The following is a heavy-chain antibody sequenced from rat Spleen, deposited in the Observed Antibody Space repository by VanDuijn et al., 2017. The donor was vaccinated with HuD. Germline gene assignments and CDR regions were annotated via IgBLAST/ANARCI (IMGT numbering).Heavy chain of an antibody. CDR3: GRHGRGKTTYYYVMDA. J-gene: IGHJ4*01. CDR1: GFTFNNYY. V-gene: IGHV5S11*01. CDR2: ISTGGGNT. Sequence: EVQLVESGGGLVQPGRSLKLSCAASGFTFNNYYMAWVRQAPTKGLEWVASISTGGGNTYYPDSVKGRFTISRDSAQNTLYLQMNSLRSEETATYYCGRHGRGKTTYYYVMDAWGQGTSVTVSS. D-gene: IGHD4-5*01.